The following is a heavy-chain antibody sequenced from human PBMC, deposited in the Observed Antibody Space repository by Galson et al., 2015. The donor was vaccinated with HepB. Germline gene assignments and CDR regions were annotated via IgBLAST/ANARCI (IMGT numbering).Heavy chain of an antibody. J-gene: IGHJ4*02. V-gene: IGHV2-5*02. D-gene: IGHD1-26*01. CDR3: AHRRRYSGNFYFDY. CDR1: GFSLSTSGVG. Sequence: ALVKPTQTLTLTCTFSGFSLSTSGVGVGWIRQPPGKALEWLVLIYWDDDKRYSPSLRSRLTVTKDTSKNQVVLTVTNMDPMDTATYYCAHRRRYSGNFYFDYWGQGTLVTVSS. CDR2: IYWDDDK.